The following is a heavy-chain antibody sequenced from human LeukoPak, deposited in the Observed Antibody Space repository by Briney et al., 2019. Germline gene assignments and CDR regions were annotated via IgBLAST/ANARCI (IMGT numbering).Heavy chain of an antibody. CDR2: INPNSGGT. Sequence: ASVKVSCKASGYTFTGYYMHWVRQAPGQGLEWMGRINPNSGGTNYAQKFQGRVTMTRDTSISTAYMELSRLRSDDPAVYYCAREGGLNYYDSSGYYYSWGQGTLVTVSS. J-gene: IGHJ4*02. V-gene: IGHV1-2*06. D-gene: IGHD3-22*01. CDR1: GYTFTGYY. CDR3: AREGGLNYYDSSGYYYS.